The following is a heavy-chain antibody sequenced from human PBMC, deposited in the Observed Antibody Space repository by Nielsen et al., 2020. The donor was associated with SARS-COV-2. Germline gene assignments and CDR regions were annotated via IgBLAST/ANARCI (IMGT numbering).Heavy chain of an antibody. Sequence: GGSLRLSCKGSGYSFTSYWISWVRQAPGKGLEWLSIISYDGSNKLYADSVKGRFTISRDNSRNTLYLHMNSLRSQDAAVYYCARETVDYTSSFFDSWGQGTLVTVSS. V-gene: IGHV3-30*03. CDR2: ISYDGSNK. CDR3: ARETVDYTSSFFDS. CDR1: GYSFTSYW. D-gene: IGHD6-6*01. J-gene: IGHJ4*02.